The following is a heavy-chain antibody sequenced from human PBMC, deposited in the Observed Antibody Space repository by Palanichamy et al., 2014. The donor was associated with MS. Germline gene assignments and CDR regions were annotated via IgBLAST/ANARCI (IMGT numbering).Heavy chain of an antibody. CDR3: ARGAVADPKMFGY. J-gene: IGHJ4*02. Sequence: EVQLVESGGGLVQPGGSLRLSCAASGFTFSGFWMHWVRQAPGKGLVWVSRINTDESVTTYADSVKGRFTISRDNAKNTLYLQMNSPRAEDTAVYYCARGAVADPKMFGYWGRGTLVTVSS. CDR2: INTDESVT. D-gene: IGHD6-19*01. CDR1: GFTFSGFW. V-gene: IGHV3-74*01.